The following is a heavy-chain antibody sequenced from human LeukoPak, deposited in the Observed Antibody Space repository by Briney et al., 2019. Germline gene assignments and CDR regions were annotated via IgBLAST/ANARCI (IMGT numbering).Heavy chain of an antibody. CDR1: GGTFSSYT. V-gene: IGHV1-69*04. J-gene: IGHJ3*02. CDR3: ARDRIVVVPAAIPDAFDI. Sequence: SVKVSCKASGGTFSSYTISWVRQAPGQGLEWMGRIIPILGIANYAQKFQGRVTITADKSTSTAYMELSSLRSGDTAVYYCARDRIVVVPAAIPDAFDIWGQGTMVTVSS. CDR2: IIPILGIA. D-gene: IGHD2-2*02.